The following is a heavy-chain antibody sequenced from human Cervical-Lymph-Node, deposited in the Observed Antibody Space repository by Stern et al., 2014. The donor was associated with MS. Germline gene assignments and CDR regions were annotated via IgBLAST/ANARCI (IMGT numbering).Heavy chain of an antibody. CDR1: GYTLTELS. J-gene: IGHJ5*02. CDR3: ATDLGGRTSSSNWFDP. D-gene: IGHD6-13*01. Sequence: QVQLVQSGAEVKKPGASVKVSCKVSGYTLTELSMHWVRQAPGKGLEWMGGFDPEDGETIYAQKFQGRVTMTEDTSTDTAYMELSSLRSEDTAVYYCATDLGGRTSSSNWFDPWGQGTLVTVSS. V-gene: IGHV1-24*01. CDR2: FDPEDGET.